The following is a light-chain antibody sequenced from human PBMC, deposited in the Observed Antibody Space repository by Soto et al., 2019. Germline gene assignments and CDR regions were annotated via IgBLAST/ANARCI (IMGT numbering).Light chain of an antibody. CDR3: CSSGGSPTYV. CDR2: EVD. V-gene: IGLV2-23*02. CDR1: SSDVGGYNR. J-gene: IGLJ1*01. Sequence: QSALTQPPSASGSPGQSVTISCTGTSSDVGGYNRVSWYLHHPGKAPKLILYEVDKRPSGVSNRFSGSKSGNAASLTISGLKVEDEADYYCCSSGGSPTYVFGTGTKVTVL.